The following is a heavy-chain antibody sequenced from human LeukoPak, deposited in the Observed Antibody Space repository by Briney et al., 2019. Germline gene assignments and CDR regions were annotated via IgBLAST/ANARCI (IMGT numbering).Heavy chain of an antibody. Sequence: GGSLRLSCAASGFTFNRYAMSWVRQAPGRGLEWVSGISINGGSTYYADSVKGRFTISRDNSKNTLFLQMNSLRAEDTAVYYCAKDSSIIMGARLDYWGQGTLVTVSS. CDR3: AKDSSIIMGARLDY. D-gene: IGHD1-26*01. J-gene: IGHJ4*02. CDR2: ISINGGST. CDR1: GFTFNRYA. V-gene: IGHV3-23*01.